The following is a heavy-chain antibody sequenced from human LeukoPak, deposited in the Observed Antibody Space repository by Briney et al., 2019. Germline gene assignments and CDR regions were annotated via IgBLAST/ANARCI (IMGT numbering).Heavy chain of an antibody. CDR3: ARQGTTENKYQLLGDFDY. D-gene: IGHD2-2*01. Sequence: SETLSLTCTVSGGSISSSSYYWGWIRQPPGTGLEWIGSIYYSGSTYYNPSLKSRVTISVDTSKNQFSLKLSSVTASDTAVYYCARQGTTENKYQLLGDFDYWGQGILVTVSS. V-gene: IGHV4-39*01. CDR1: GGSISSSSYY. CDR2: IYYSGST. J-gene: IGHJ4*02.